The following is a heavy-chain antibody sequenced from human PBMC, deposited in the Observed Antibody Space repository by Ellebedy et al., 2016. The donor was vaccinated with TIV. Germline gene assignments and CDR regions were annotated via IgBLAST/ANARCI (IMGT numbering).Heavy chain of an antibody. D-gene: IGHD3-16*01. CDR3: ARGARSVDYTGDAFDI. CDR1: GFTFSDYY. V-gene: IGHV3-11*06. J-gene: IGHJ3*02. Sequence: GESLKISCAASGFTFSDYYMNWIRQAPGKGLEWVSYIDVRSRYTRYADSVKGRFTISRDNAKKSLYLQMNSLRVEDTAVYFCARGARSVDYTGDAFDIWGQGTMVTVSS. CDR2: IDVRSRYT.